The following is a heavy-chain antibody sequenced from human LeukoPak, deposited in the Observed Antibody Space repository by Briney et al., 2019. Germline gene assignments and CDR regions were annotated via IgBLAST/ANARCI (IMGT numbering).Heavy chain of an antibody. CDR2: ISYDGSNK. CDR3: AREDDYGDYVNYYYGMDV. Sequence: PGGSLRLSCAASRFTFSSYAMHWVRQAPGKGLEWVAVISYDGSNKYYADSVKGRFTISRDNSKNTLYLQMNSLRAEDTAVYYCAREDDYGDYVNYYYGMDVWGQGTTVTVSS. V-gene: IGHV3-30-3*01. CDR1: RFTFSSYA. J-gene: IGHJ6*02. D-gene: IGHD4-17*01.